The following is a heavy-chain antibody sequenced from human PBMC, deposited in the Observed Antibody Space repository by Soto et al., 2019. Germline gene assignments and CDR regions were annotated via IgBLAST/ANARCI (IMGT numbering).Heavy chain of an antibody. CDR2: IKQDGSEK. CDR1: GFTFSSYW. J-gene: IGHJ4*02. CDR3: ASFPLDAYYDFWSGYFDY. D-gene: IGHD3-3*01. Sequence: GGSLRLSCAASGFTFSSYWMSWVRQAPGKGLEWVANIKQDGSEKYYVDSVKGRFTISRDNAKNSLYLQMNSLRAEDTAVYYCASFPLDAYYDFWSGYFDYWGQGTLVTVSS. V-gene: IGHV3-7*01.